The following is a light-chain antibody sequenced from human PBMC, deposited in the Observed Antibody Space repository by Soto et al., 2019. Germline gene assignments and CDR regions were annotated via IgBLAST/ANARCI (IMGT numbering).Light chain of an antibody. Sequence: QSALTQPASVSGSPGQSITISCTGTVGLVSWYQQHPGKVPKLMIYEVNKRPSGVPDRFSGSKSGNTASLTVSGLQAEDEADYYCSSYAGSSNVFGTGTKVTVL. V-gene: IGLV2-8*01. CDR1: VGL. CDR2: EVN. CDR3: SSYAGSSNV. J-gene: IGLJ1*01.